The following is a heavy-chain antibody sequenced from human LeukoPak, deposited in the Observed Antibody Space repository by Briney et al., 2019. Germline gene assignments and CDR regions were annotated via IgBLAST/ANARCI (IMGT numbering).Heavy chain of an antibody. CDR2: IRHDGSEK. CDR3: PRLMVGQAGVGATHFDY. J-gene: IGHJ4*02. V-gene: IGHV3-30*02. D-gene: IGHD1-26*01. CDR1: GFILSNYG. Sequence: GGSLRLSCVASGFILSNYGMHWVRQAPGKGLEWLTFIRHDGSEKYYADSVKGRFISSRENSKNTLYLEVNSLGPDDTAMYFCPRLMVGQAGVGATHFDYWGQGTLVTVSS.